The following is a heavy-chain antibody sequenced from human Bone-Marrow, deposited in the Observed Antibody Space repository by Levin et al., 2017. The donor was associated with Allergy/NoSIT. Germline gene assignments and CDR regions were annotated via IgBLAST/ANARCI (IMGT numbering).Heavy chain of an antibody. D-gene: IGHD6-13*01. CDR1: GFTFSGSA. CDR3: TRVPSSSCPFDY. CDR2: IRSKANSYAT. V-gene: IGHV3-73*01. Sequence: GESLKISCAASGFTFSGSAMHWVRQASGKGLEWVGRIRSKANSYATAYAASVKGRFTISRDDSKNTAYLQMNSLKTEDTAVYYCTRVPSSSCPFDYWGQGTLVTVSS. J-gene: IGHJ4*02.